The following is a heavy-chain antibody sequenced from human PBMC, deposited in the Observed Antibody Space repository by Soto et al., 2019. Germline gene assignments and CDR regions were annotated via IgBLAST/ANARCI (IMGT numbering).Heavy chain of an antibody. CDR1: GFTFDDYA. D-gene: IGHD3-10*01. Sequence: VQLVESGGGLVQPGRSLRLSCAASGFTFDDYAMHWVRQAPGKGLEWVSGISWNSGSIGYADSVKGRFTISRDNAKNSLYLQMNSLRAEDTALYYCAKDSHRTYYGSGSLSAFDIWGQGTMVTVSS. J-gene: IGHJ3*02. CDR2: ISWNSGSI. V-gene: IGHV3-9*01. CDR3: AKDSHRTYYGSGSLSAFDI.